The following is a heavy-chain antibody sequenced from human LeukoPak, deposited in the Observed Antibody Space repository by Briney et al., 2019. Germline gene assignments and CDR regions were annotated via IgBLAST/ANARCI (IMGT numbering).Heavy chain of an antibody. CDR2: INPNSGGT. CDR3: ARDLTTVTIGDAFDI. D-gene: IGHD4-17*01. J-gene: IGHJ3*02. Sequence: ASVKVSCEASGHTFTGYYMHWVRQAPGHGLEWRGWINPNSGGTNYAQKFQGRVTMTRDTSISTAYMELSRLRSDDTAVYYCARDLTTVTIGDAFDIWGQGTMVTVSS. V-gene: IGHV1-2*02. CDR1: GHTFTGYY.